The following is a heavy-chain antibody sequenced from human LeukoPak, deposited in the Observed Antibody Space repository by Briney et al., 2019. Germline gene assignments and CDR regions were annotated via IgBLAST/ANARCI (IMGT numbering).Heavy chain of an antibody. J-gene: IGHJ4*02. CDR1: GITFRSFA. V-gene: IGHV3-23*01. CDR2: ISDTT. Sequence: GGSLRLSCAASGITFRSFALSWVRQAPGKGLEWVSTISDTTYYADSVRGRFTISRDDSKNTLYLQMNSLRAEDTAVYYCAKGMEGDSSGWYPECFDYWGQGTLVTVSS. CDR3: AKGMEGDSSGWYPECFDY. D-gene: IGHD6-19*01.